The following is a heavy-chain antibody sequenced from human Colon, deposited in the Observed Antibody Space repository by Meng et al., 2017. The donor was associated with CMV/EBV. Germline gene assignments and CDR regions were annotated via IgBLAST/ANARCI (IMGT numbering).Heavy chain of an antibody. CDR1: SSSSGDYY. J-gene: IGHJ5*02. CDR2: IYYSGST. Sequence: SSSSGDYYWSWLRQPPGKGLEWFVYIYYSGSTYYNPSLKSRVTISVDTYKNQFSLKLSSVTAADTAVYYCAREGALWFGEFRYNWFDPWGQGTLVTVSS. CDR3: AREGALWFGEFRYNWFDP. D-gene: IGHD3-10*01. V-gene: IGHV4-30-4*01.